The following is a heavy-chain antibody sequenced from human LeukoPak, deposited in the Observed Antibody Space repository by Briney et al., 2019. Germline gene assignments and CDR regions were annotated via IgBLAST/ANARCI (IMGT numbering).Heavy chain of an antibody. D-gene: IGHD4-17*01. J-gene: IGHJ5*01. CDR3: SKVLHDYGIDVGWFDS. CDR2: ISGSGVNT. Sequence: GGSLRLSCAACGFTFSSFAMDWVRQAPGKGLEWVSAISGSGVNTYYADSVRGRFTISRDNSKTTLFLQMNSLRAEDTAVYCCSKVLHDYGIDVGWFDSWGQGTLVTVSS. CDR1: GFTFSSFA. V-gene: IGHV3-23*01.